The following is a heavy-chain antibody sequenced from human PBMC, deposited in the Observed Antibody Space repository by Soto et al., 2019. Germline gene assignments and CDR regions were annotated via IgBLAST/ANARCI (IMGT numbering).Heavy chain of an antibody. CDR3: ARVRHYDILTTDAFDI. D-gene: IGHD3-9*01. CDR2: IYYSGIT. Sequence: SETLSLTCTVSGGSISSYCWSWIRHPPGKGLEWIGYIYYSGITNYNPSLKSRVTISVDTSKNQFSLKLSSVTAADTAVYYCARVRHYDILTTDAFDIWGQGAMVTVSS. V-gene: IGHV4-59*01. CDR1: GGSISSYC. J-gene: IGHJ3*02.